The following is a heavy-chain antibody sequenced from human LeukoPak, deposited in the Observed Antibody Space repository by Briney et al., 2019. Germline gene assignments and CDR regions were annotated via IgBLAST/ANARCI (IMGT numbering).Heavy chain of an antibody. J-gene: IGHJ4*02. CDR1: GGSFSGYY. Sequence: SETLSLTCAVYGGSFSGYYWSWIRQPPGKGLEWIGEINHSGSTNYNPSLKSRVTISVDTSKNQFSLRLTSVTAADTAVYYCATIKRGNIFGFFDFWGQGILVTVSS. CDR3: ATIKRGNIFGFFDF. D-gene: IGHD5-18*01. CDR2: INHSGST. V-gene: IGHV4-34*01.